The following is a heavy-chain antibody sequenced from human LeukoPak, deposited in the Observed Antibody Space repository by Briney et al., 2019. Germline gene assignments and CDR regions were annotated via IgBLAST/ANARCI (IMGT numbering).Heavy chain of an antibody. CDR1: ELTFSTNA. J-gene: IGHJ5*02. D-gene: IGHD7-27*01. Sequence: GGSLRLSCAASELTFSTNAMSWVRQAPGQGLEWVSGISGNGSTTYYADSVKGRFTITRDNSKNTVYLQMNSLRADDTAVYYCAKAATWAYNWFDPWGQGTLCTVSS. V-gene: IGHV3-23*01. CDR3: AKAATWAYNWFDP. CDR2: ISGNGSTT.